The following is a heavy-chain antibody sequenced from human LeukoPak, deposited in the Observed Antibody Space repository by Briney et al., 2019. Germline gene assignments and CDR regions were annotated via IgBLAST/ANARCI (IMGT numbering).Heavy chain of an antibody. CDR3: TTTIHSTGRGYFFDY. J-gene: IGHJ4*02. Sequence: PGGSLRLSCEASGFSFSLYEMNWGRQAPGKGLEWLSYISRSGTSIYYAASVKGRFTISRDNAKNSLFLQMNSLRAEDTGVYYCTTTIHSTGRGYFFDYWGPGTLVTVSS. D-gene: IGHD2-15*01. CDR1: GFSFSLYE. CDR2: ISRSGTSI. V-gene: IGHV3-48*03.